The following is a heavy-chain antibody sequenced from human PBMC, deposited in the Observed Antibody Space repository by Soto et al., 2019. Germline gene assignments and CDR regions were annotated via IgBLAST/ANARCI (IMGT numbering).Heavy chain of an antibody. J-gene: IGHJ4*02. Sequence: SVKVSCKASGYTFTVYYMHWVRQAPGQGLEWMGGIIPIIGTANYAQKFQGRVTMTADESTSTAYMELSSLRSEDTAVYYCAWSGSSGWAFDYWGQGTLVTVSS. CDR1: GYTFTVYY. V-gene: IGHV1-69*13. D-gene: IGHD6-19*01. CDR2: IIPIIGTA. CDR3: AWSGSSGWAFDY.